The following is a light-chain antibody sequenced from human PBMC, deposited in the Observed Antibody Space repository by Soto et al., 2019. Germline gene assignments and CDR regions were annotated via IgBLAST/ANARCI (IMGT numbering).Light chain of an antibody. V-gene: IGKV1-5*03. CDR2: KAS. Sequence: DIQMTQSPSTLSASVGDRVTITCLASQSISSWLAGYQQKPGKAPKLLIYKASSLESGVPSRFSGSGSGTEFTRTISSLQPDEFATYYCQQYNSYPWTFGQGTKVQIK. CDR3: QQYNSYPWT. CDR1: QSISSW. J-gene: IGKJ1*01.